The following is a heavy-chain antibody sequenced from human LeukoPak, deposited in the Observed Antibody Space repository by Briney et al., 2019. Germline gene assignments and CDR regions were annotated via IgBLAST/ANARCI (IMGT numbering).Heavy chain of an antibody. D-gene: IGHD2-2*02. Sequence: SETLSLTCAVYGGSFSDYYWSWIRQSPGKGLEGIGEVSHDGSTNSNPSLKSRVTISIDTSKNHFSLRPPSVTAAATAVYYCARPLRCSGNNCYMDNWFDPWGPGTLVTVSS. CDR2: VSHDGST. CDR1: GGSFSDYY. J-gene: IGHJ5*02. V-gene: IGHV4-34*01. CDR3: ARPLRCSGNNCYMDNWFDP.